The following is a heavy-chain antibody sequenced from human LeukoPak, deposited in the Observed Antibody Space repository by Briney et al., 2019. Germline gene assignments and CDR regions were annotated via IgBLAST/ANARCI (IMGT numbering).Heavy chain of an antibody. Sequence: PSETLSLTCTVSGGSLSSYYWSWIRQPPGKGLEWIGYIYYSGSTNYNPSLKSRVTISADTSKNQFSLKLSSVTAADTAVYYCARGRGVRAGYVWGQGTLVTVSS. V-gene: IGHV4-59*01. D-gene: IGHD5-24*01. J-gene: IGHJ4*02. CDR3: ARGRGVRAGYV. CDR1: GGSLSSYY. CDR2: IYYSGST.